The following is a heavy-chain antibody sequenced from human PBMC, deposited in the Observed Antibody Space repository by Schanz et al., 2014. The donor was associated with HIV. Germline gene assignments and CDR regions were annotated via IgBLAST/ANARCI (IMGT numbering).Heavy chain of an antibody. CDR1: GFTFSSYW. D-gene: IGHD6-13*01. CDR3: AREYYSRNWNWFDP. J-gene: IGHJ5*02. Sequence: EVQLLESGGGLVQPGRSLRLSCAASGFTFSSYWMHWVRQAPGKGLVWVSRINSDGSSTSYADSVKGRFTISRDNAKNTLYLQMSSLRAEDTAVYYCAREYYSRNWNWFDPWGQGTLVTVSS. V-gene: IGHV3-74*01. CDR2: INSDGSST.